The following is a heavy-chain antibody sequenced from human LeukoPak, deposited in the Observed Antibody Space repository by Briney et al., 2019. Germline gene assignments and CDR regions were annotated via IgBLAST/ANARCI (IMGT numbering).Heavy chain of an antibody. D-gene: IGHD3-10*01. V-gene: IGHV3-9*01. CDR3: ATSYYYGSGSYLDY. CDR2: ISWNSGSI. J-gene: IGHJ4*02. Sequence: PGGSLRLSCAASGFTFDDYAMHWVRHDPGKGLEWVSGISWNSGSIGYAESVKGRFTISRDNAKNSLYLQMDSLRAEDTALYYCATSYYYGSGSYLDYWGQGTLVTVSS. CDR1: GFTFDDYA.